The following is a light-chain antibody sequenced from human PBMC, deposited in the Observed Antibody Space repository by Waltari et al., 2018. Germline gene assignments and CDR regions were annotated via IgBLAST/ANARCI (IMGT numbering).Light chain of an antibody. CDR1: QTVDRNF. J-gene: IGKJ4*01. V-gene: IGKV3-20*01. Sequence: EIVLTQSPATLSLSPGERATLSCRASQTVDRNFVAWYQHKRGQPPRRLIYDATSRAPGIPDRFTGSGSGTDFTLTISRLEPEDFAVYYCQQCSSPPLTFGGGTRVEIK. CDR3: QQCSSPPLT. CDR2: DAT.